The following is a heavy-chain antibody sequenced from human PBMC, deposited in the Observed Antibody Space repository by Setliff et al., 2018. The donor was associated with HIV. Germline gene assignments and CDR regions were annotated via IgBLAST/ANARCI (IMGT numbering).Heavy chain of an antibody. CDR2: IATYNGNT. V-gene: IGHV1-18*01. CDR3: ARGVSQAYTYGSGAYYYFDF. J-gene: IGHJ4*02. D-gene: IGHD6-19*01. CDR1: GYTFTSYA. Sequence: ASVKVSCKASGYTFTSYAMHWVRQAPGQRPEWVGWIATYNGNTNYAQRLQGRVTLTTDTSTSTAYMELRSLRFDDTAVYFCARGVSQAYTYGSGAYYYFDFWGLGTLVTVSS.